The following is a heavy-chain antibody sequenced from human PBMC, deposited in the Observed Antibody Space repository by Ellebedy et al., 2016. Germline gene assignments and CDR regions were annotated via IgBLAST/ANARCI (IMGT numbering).Heavy chain of an antibody. V-gene: IGHV4-39*01. CDR1: GGSISSSSYY. Sequence: SETLSLTCTVSGGSISSSSYYWGWIRQPPGKGLEWIGSIYYSGSTYYNPSLKSRVTISVDTSKNQFSLKLSSVTAADTAVYYCARAGALYYYDSSGRRSNAFDIWGQGTMVTVSS. CDR2: IYYSGST. D-gene: IGHD3-22*01. CDR3: ARAGALYYYDSSGRRSNAFDI. J-gene: IGHJ3*02.